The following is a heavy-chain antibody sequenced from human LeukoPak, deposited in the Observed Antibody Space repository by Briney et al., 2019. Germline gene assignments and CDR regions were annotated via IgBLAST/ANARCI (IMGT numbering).Heavy chain of an antibody. Sequence: GGSLRLSCAASGFTFDDYAMHWVRQAPGKGLEWVSGISGSGDSTYYADSVKGRFTISRDNSKNTLYLQMNSLRAEDTAVYYCARDSRAYTFPFDYWGQGTLVTVSS. CDR2: ISGSGDST. V-gene: IGHV3-23*01. CDR3: ARDSRAYTFPFDY. CDR1: GFTFDDYA. J-gene: IGHJ4*02. D-gene: IGHD2/OR15-2a*01.